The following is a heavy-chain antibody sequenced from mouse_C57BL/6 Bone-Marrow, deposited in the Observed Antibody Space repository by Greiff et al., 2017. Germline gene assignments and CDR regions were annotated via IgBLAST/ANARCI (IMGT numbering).Heavy chain of an antibody. Sequence: QVQLQQPGTELVKPGASVKLSCTASGYTFTSYWMHWVQQRPGQGLEWIGNINPSNGGTNYNEKFKSKATLTVDKSSSTAYMQLSSLTSEDSAVYYCARGVGDYAMDYWGQGTSVTVSS. CDR1: GYTFTSYW. V-gene: IGHV1-53*01. CDR3: ARGVGDYAMDY. D-gene: IGHD3-3*01. CDR2: INPSNGGT. J-gene: IGHJ4*01.